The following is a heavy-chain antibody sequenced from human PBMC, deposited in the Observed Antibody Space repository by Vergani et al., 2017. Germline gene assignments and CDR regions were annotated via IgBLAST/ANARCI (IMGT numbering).Heavy chain of an antibody. CDR1: GYSISRGYF. J-gene: IGHJ4*02. V-gene: IGHV4-38-2*01. Sequence: QVQLQESGPGLVKPSETLSLTCAVSGYSISRGYFWGWIRQPPGKGLEWIGSIYHSTSTYHNPSLKSRVFISVDTSTNQFSLKLSSVTAADTAVYYCVGTGDTAMVLGYWGQGTLVTVPS. D-gene: IGHD5-18*01. CDR3: VGTGDTAMVLGY. CDR2: IYHSTST.